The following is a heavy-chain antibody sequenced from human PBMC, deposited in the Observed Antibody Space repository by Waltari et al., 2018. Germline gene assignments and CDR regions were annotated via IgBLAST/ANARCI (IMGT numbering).Heavy chain of an antibody. CDR2: INPETGNP. CDR1: GYTFTNYP. D-gene: IGHD6-6*01. V-gene: IGHV7-4-1*02. J-gene: IGHJ2*01. Sequence: QVQLVQSGSELKEPGASVKISCQASGYTFTNYPINWVRQAPGPGLEWMGWINPETGNPTYAQGFTGRFVFSLDTSVSTAYLQISSLKAEDTAVYYCARKIGDTSSAWYFDLWGRGSLVTVSS. CDR3: ARKIGDTSSAWYFDL.